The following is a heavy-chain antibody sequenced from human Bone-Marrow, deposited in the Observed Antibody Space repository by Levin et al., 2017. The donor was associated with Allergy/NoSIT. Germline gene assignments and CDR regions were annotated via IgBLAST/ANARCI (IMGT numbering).Heavy chain of an antibody. D-gene: IGHD1-26*01. J-gene: IGHJ6*03. V-gene: IGHV1-69*17. CDR1: RDIFPNYA. CDR2: FNPIFSLA. CDR3: ARGAVGEIYNYYMDV. Sequence: GGSLRLSCKAFRDIFPNYAMTWVRQAPGQGLEWIGGFNPIFSLANYAQKFQGRVTITADKSTGTVYMELTSLRSEDTAIYYCARGAVGEIYNYYMDVWGRGTTVTVSS.